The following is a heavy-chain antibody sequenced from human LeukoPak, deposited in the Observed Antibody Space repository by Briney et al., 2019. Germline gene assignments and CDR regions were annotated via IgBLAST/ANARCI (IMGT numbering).Heavy chain of an antibody. CDR2: INHSGST. V-gene: IGHV4-34*01. D-gene: IGHD2-2*01. Sequence: SETLSLTCAVYGGSFSGYYWSWIRQPPGKGLEWIGEINHSGSTNYNPSLKSRVTMSVDTSKNQFSLKLSSVTAADTAVYYCARGLGYCSSTSCLEDYWGQGTLVTVSS. CDR3: ARGLGYCSSTSCLEDY. J-gene: IGHJ4*02. CDR1: GGSFSGYY.